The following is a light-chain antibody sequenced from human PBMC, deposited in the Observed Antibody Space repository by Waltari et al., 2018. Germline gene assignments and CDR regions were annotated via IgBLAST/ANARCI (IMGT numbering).Light chain of an antibody. CDR3: QSYDSSLSLVV. V-gene: IGLV1-40*01. CDR1: SSNSGANFD. J-gene: IGLJ2*01. CDR2: GNF. Sequence: QSVLTQPPSVSGAPGPRVTLPCTGSSSNSGANFDVHWYQPLPGTAPRLLIYGNFKRPSGVPDRFSGSKSGTSASLAITGLQAEDEANYYCQSYDSSLSLVVFGGGTKLTVL.